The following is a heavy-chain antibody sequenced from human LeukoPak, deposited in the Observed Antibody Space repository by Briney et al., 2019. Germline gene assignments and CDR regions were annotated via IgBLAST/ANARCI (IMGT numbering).Heavy chain of an antibody. CDR1: GIVFSNTA. CDR2: ISGGGERT. D-gene: IGHD6-19*01. J-gene: IGHJ5*02. CDR3: GKDGGQYSSGPEFDP. V-gene: IGHV3-23*01. Sequence: SGGSLRLSCAASGIVFSNTAMNWARQSLGRGLEWVSAISGGGERTFYADSVKGRFTISRDNSKNMVYLQMNSLRADDTAIYYCGKDGGQYSSGPEFDPRGQGALVTVSS.